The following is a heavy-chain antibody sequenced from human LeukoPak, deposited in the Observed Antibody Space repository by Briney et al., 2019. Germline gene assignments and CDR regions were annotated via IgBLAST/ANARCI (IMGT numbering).Heavy chain of an antibody. CDR3: ATSKYYYGSGSPLCMDV. J-gene: IGHJ6*02. CDR1: GFTFSSYG. D-gene: IGHD3-10*01. CDR2: ISYDGRNK. V-gene: IGHV3-30*03. Sequence: PWGSLRLSCAASGFTFSSYGMHWVRQAPGKGLEWVAVISYDGRNKYYADSVKGRFTISRDNSKNTLYLQMNSLRAEDTAVYYCATSKYYYGSGSPLCMDVWGQGTTVTVSS.